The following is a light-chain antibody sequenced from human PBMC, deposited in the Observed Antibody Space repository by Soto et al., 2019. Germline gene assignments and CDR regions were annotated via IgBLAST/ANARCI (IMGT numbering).Light chain of an antibody. Sequence: DIQMTQSPSSLSASVGDRVTITCRASQSINNCLSWFQQKQGQAPKLLIYAASNLQSGVPSRFSGSGSGTDFILTIDSLQPEDFATYYCHQTYIAPATFGQGTKVGVK. CDR1: QSINNC. CDR3: HQTYIAPAT. J-gene: IGKJ1*01. V-gene: IGKV1-39*01. CDR2: AAS.